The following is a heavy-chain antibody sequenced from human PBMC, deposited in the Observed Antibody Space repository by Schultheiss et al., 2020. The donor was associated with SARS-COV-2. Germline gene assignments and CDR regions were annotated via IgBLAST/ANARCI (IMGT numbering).Heavy chain of an antibody. V-gene: IGHV1-2*02. CDR1: GGTFSSYA. Sequence: ASVKVSCKASGGTFSSYAISWVRQAPGQGLEWMGGINPDSGDTDYAQKFQDRVTLTRDTSITTVYMELSRLKSDDTAMYYCARDFRATVTFDSWGQGTLVTVSS. D-gene: IGHD4-17*01. J-gene: IGHJ4*02. CDR3: ARDFRATVTFDS. CDR2: INPDSGDT.